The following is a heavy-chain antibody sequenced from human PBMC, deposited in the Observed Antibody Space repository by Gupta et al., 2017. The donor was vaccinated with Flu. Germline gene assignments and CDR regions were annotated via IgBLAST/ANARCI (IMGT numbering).Heavy chain of an antibody. CDR2: ISYTSNI. D-gene: IGHD1-14*01. CDR3: ARVEPRRLLYFDD. V-gene: IGHV3-21*01. J-gene: IGHJ4*02. Sequence: EVHLVESGGGLVTPGGSLRLSCAASGFTFSDYRVSWVRQAPGKGLEWVSSISYTSNIYYADSVKGRFTISRDNAKNSQHLQMNTLGAEDTAVYYCARVEPRRLLYFDDWGQGTLVTGSS. CDR1: GFTFSDYR.